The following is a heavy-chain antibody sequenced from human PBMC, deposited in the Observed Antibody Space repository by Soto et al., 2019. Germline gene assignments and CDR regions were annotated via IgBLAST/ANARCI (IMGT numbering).Heavy chain of an antibody. V-gene: IGHV4-30-2*01. J-gene: IGHJ4*02. D-gene: IGHD5-12*01. CDR1: GGSINSGDYS. CDR2: IYHTGTT. CDR3: ARDGMVATNPVRFDY. Sequence: PSETLSLTCTVSGGSINSGDYSWTWIRQPPGKGLEWIGYIYHTGTTYYNMSLKSRVTISVDRSKNQFSLKLSSLTAADTAVYYCARDGMVATNPVRFDYWGQGTLVTVSS.